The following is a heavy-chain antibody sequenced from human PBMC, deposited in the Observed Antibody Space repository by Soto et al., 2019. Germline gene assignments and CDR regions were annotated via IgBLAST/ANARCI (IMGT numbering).Heavy chain of an antibody. V-gene: IGHV5-51*01. D-gene: IGHD6-13*01. Sequence: PGESLEISCVGSGYTFSNYWIGWVRQMPGKGLEWMGIIYPGDSDTRYSPSFQGQVTISADKSISTAYLQWSSLKASDTAMYYCARTAAAGKYYYGMDVWGQGTTVTVSS. CDR2: IYPGDSDT. CDR1: GYTFSNYW. J-gene: IGHJ6*02. CDR3: ARTAAAGKYYYGMDV.